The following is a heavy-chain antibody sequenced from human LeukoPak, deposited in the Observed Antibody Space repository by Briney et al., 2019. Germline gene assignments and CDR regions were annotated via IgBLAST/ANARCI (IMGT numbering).Heavy chain of an antibody. D-gene: IGHD2-15*01. CDR3: ARGNRRPLGYCSGGSCSRSYYFDY. J-gene: IGHJ4*02. CDR2: MNPNSGNT. V-gene: IGHV1-8*03. CDR1: GYTFTSYD. Sequence: GASVKVSCKASGYTFTSYDINWVRQATGQGLEWMGWMNPNSGNTGYAQKFQGRVTITRNTSISTAYMELSSLRSEDTAVYYCARGNRRPLGYCSGGSCSRSYYFDYWGQGTLVTVSS.